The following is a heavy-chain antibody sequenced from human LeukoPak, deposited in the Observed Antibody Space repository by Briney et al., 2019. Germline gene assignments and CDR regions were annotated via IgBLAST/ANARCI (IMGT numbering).Heavy chain of an antibody. V-gene: IGHV3-30*18. D-gene: IGHD6-13*01. J-gene: IGHJ4*02. CDR1: GFTFSSYS. CDR3: AKDRNQQHIDY. Sequence: TGGSLRLSCAASGFTFSSYSMNWVRQAPGKGLEWVAVISYDGSNKYYADFVKGRFTISRDNSKNTLYLQMNSLRAEDTAVYYCAKDRNQQHIDYWGQGTLVIVSS. CDR2: ISYDGSNK.